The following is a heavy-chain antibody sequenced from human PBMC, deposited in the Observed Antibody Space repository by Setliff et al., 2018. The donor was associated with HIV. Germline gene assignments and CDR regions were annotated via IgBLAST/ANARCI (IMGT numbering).Heavy chain of an antibody. V-gene: IGHV4-38-2*02. CDR1: GYSISSGDY. D-gene: IGHD3-16*01. Sequence: SETLSLTCSVSGYSISSGDYWGWIRQPPGKGLEWIGSIYHSGSTYYNPSLKSRVTIAVDTSKNQFSLKLSSVTAADTAVYYCARDPGDYDYVWGTKRGWFDPWGQGTLVTVSS. CDR3: ARDPGDYDYVWGTKRGWFDP. CDR2: IYHSGST. J-gene: IGHJ5*02.